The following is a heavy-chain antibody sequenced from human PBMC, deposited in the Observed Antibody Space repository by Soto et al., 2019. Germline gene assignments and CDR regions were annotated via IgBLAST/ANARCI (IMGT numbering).Heavy chain of an antibody. J-gene: IGHJ5*02. CDR2: IYYSGST. Sequence: SETLSLTCTVSGGSISSYYWSWIRQPPGKGLEWIGYIYYSGSTNYNPSLKSRVTISVDTSKNQFSLKLSSVTAADTAVYYCARQGSRYCSGGSCYRFDPWGQGTLVTVSS. D-gene: IGHD2-15*01. CDR1: GGSISSYY. CDR3: ARQGSRYCSGGSCYRFDP. V-gene: IGHV4-59*08.